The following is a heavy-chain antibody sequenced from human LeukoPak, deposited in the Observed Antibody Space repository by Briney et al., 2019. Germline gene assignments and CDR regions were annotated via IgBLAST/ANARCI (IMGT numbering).Heavy chain of an antibody. J-gene: IGHJ4*02. Sequence: SETLSLTCTVSGGSISSYYWSWIRQPAEKGREWIGRFYTSGSTNYNPSLRSRVTMSVDTSKNQFSLKLSSVTAADTAVYYCARVSDGGKRDYFDYWGQGTLVTVSS. CDR3: ARVSDGGKRDYFDY. D-gene: IGHD4-23*01. CDR2: FYTSGST. CDR1: GGSISSYY. V-gene: IGHV4-4*07.